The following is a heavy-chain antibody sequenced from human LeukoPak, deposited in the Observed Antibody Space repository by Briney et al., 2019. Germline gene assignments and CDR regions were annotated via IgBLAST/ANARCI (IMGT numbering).Heavy chain of an antibody. D-gene: IGHD3-3*01. V-gene: IGHV3-7*01. CDR3: ARDYDFWSGGHFDY. Sequence: GGPLRLSCAASGFTFSSYWMSWVRQAPGKGLEWVANIKQDGSEKYYVDSVKGRFTISRDNAKNSLYLQMNSLRAEDTAVYYCARDYDFWSGGHFDYWGQGTLVTVSS. CDR1: GFTFSSYW. J-gene: IGHJ4*02. CDR2: IKQDGSEK.